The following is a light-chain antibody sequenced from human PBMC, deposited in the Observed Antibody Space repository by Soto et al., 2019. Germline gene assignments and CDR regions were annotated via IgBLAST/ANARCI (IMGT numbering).Light chain of an antibody. Sequence: IHMTHSTSSLVASLGDRVTLPXQSSRDIGHYFNWYQQEPGXAPKXXXCDXSNLETGVPSRFSGSGSGTDFTFTISSLKPDYFATYYWQQLDSDTSTVGQGTRLEIK. CDR2: DXS. CDR1: RDIGHY. J-gene: IGKJ5*01. CDR3: QQLDSDTST. V-gene: IGKV1-33*01.